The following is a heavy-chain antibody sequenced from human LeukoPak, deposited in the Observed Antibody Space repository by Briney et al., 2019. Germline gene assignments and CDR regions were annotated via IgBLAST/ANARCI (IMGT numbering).Heavy chain of an antibody. CDR1: GGSISSYY. V-gene: IGHV4-59*08. CDR3: ARLPYTYYDDAFDI. J-gene: IGHJ3*02. CDR2: IYYSGST. D-gene: IGHD3-22*01. Sequence: SETLSLTRTVSGGSISSYYWSWIRQPPGKGLEWIGYIYYSGSTNYNPSLKSRVTISVDTSKNQFSLKLSSVTAADTAVYYCARLPYTYYDDAFDIWGQGTMVTVSS.